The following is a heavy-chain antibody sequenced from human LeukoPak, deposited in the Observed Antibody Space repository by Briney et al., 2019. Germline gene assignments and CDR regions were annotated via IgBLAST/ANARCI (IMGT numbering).Heavy chain of an antibody. V-gene: IGHV3-53*01. Sequence: GGSLRLSCAASGFTVSSNYMSWVRQAPGKGLEWVSVIYSGGSTYYADSVKGRFTISRDNSKNTLYLQMNSLRAEDTAVYYCARDPGRGYGIGAFDIWGQGTMVTVSS. CDR1: GFTVSSNY. CDR3: ARDPGRGYGIGAFDI. J-gene: IGHJ3*02. CDR2: IYSGGST. D-gene: IGHD5-18*01.